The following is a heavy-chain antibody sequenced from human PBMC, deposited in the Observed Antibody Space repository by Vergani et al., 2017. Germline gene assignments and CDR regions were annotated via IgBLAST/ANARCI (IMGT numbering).Heavy chain of an antibody. CDR3: ARGTPAGY. J-gene: IGHJ4*02. V-gene: IGHV3-64*01. Sequence: VQLVESGGGLVKPGGSLRLSCAASGFTFSSYAMHWVRQAPGKGLEYVSAISSNGGSTYYANSVKGRFTISRDNSKNTLYLQMGSLRAEDMAVYYCARGTPAGYWGQGTLVTVSS. CDR2: ISSNGGST. D-gene: IGHD2-15*01. CDR1: GFTFSSYA.